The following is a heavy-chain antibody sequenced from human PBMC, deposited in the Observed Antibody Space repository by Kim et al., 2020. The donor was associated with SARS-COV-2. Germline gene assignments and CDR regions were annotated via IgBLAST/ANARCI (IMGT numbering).Heavy chain of an antibody. D-gene: IGHD6-19*01. J-gene: IGHJ4*02. CDR2: T. V-gene: IGHV3-23*01. CDR3: AKNSAVAGRGYY. Sequence: TYLADSVKGRLTTSRDNSKNTLYLRMNSLRADDTAVYYCAKNSAVAGRGYYWGQGTLVTVSS.